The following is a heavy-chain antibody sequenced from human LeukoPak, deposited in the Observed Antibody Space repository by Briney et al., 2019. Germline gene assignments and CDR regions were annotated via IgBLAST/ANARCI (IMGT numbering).Heavy chain of an antibody. J-gene: IGHJ6*04. V-gene: IGHV3-13*01. CDR2: IDTAGDT. CDR3: AELGITMIGGV. CDR1: GFTFGSYD. D-gene: IGHD3-10*02. Sequence: GGSLRLSCAASGFTFGSYDMHWVRQPTGKGLEWVSTIDTAGDTYYPGSVKGRFTISRENAKNSLYLQMNSLRAEDTAVYYCAELGITMIGGVWGKGTTVTISS.